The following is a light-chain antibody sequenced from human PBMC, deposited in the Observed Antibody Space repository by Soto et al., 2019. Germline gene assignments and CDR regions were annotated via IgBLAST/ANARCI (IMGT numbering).Light chain of an antibody. V-gene: IGKV3-15*01. CDR3: QQYNNWPIT. J-gene: IGKJ5*01. CDR2: GAS. Sequence: EIVMTQSPATLSVSPGERATLSCRASQSVSSNLAWYQQKPGQAPRLLIYGASTRATGIPARFSGSGSGTQFTLTISSLQSEDFAVYVCQQYNNWPITFGQGTRLEIK. CDR1: QSVSSN.